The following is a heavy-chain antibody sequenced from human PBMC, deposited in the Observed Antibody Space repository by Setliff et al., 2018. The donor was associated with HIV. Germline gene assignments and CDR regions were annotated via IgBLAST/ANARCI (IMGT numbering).Heavy chain of an antibody. V-gene: IGHV4-39*02. CDR1: GGSISSGSYSGSYY. D-gene: IGHD3-3*01. J-gene: IGHJ4*02. CDR2: IYYSGTT. Sequence: KPSEILSLTCTVSGGSISSGSYSGSYYWSWIRQPAGKGLEWIGSIYYSGTTYYKSSLKSRVTISVDTSETHFSLRLTSVSAADTGVYYCALRDRSFDFWSGYYQRDFWSQGTLVTVSS. CDR3: ALRDRSFDFWSGYYQRDF.